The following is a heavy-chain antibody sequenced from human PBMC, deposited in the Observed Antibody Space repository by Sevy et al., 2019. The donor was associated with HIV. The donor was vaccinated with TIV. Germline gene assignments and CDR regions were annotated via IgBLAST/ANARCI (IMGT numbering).Heavy chain of an antibody. J-gene: IGHJ4*02. D-gene: IGHD3-10*01. CDR3: SKYYYGSGSQGWYFDY. CDR2: ISGSAYST. V-gene: IGHV3-23*01. Sequence: GGSLRLSCAASGFTFRNYAMSWVRQAPGKGLEWVSAISGSAYSTYYADSVKGRFTISRDNSKNTLFLQMNSLRAEDTAVYYWSKYYYGSGSQGWYFDYWGQGTLVTVSS. CDR1: GFTFRNYA.